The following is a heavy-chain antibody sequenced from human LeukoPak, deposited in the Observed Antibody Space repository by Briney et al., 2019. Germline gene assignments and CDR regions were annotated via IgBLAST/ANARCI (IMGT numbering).Heavy chain of an antibody. Sequence: ASVKVSCKASGYTFTNFGISWVRQAPGQGLEWMGWISAYNGNTNYAQRLQGRVTMTTDTSTSTAYMELRSLRSDDTAVYYCARDKSHDYYDSSGYSDYWGQGTLVTVSS. CDR2: ISAYNGNT. J-gene: IGHJ4*02. V-gene: IGHV1-18*01. CDR3: ARDKSHDYYDSSGYSDY. D-gene: IGHD3-22*01. CDR1: GYTFTNFG.